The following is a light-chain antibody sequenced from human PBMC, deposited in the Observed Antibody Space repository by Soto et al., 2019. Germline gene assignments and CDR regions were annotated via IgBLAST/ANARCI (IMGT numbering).Light chain of an antibody. V-gene: IGKV3-20*01. CDR1: QSVSRSY. Sequence: ENVLTQSPGTLSLSPGERATLSCRASQSVSRSYLAWYQQKPGQAPRLLIYAASSRATGIPDRFSGSGSGTDFTLTIRRLEPEDFAVYYCQQYGSSPLTFGGGTKVEIK. CDR2: AAS. J-gene: IGKJ4*01. CDR3: QQYGSSPLT.